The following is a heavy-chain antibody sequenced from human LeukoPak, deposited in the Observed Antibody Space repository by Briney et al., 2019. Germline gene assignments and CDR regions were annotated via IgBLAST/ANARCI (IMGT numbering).Heavy chain of an antibody. D-gene: IGHD1-26*01. CDR3: ARDVVGSLDY. Sequence: GGSLRLSCAASGFTFSTYWMAWVRQAPGKGLEWVANIKGDESARHQADSVKGRFTISRDNTQNSLCLQMSNLRGDDTAVYYCARDVVGSLDYWGQGTLVTVSS. CDR2: IKGDESAR. CDR1: GFTFSTYW. V-gene: IGHV3-7*01. J-gene: IGHJ4*02.